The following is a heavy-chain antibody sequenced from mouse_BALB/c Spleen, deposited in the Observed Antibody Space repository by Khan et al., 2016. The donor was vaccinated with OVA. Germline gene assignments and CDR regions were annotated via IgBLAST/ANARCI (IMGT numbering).Heavy chain of an antibody. D-gene: IGHD2-14*01. J-gene: IGHJ2*01. CDR2: IYPGSGST. CDR1: GYTFTSYW. CDR3: TRGEYDGDY. V-gene: IGHV1S22*01. Sequence: LQQSGSELVRPGASVKLSCKASGYTFTSYWMHWVKQRPGQGLEWIGNIYPGSGSTNYDEKFKSKATLTVDTSSSTAYMQLSSLTSEDSAVYHCTRGEYDGDYWGQGTTLTVSS.